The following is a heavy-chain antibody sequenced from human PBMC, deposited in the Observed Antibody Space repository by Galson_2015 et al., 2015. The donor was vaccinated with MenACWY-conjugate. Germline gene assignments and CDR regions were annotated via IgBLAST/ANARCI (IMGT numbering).Heavy chain of an antibody. Sequence: QSGAEVKQPGEPLKISCKTTGYSFTTYWIAWVRQMPGTGLEWMGLISPGDSNTRYSPSFQGQVTISADKSISTAYLQWSSLKASDTAMYCCARHPPGGRGMDVWGQGTTVTVSS. V-gene: IGHV5-51*01. CDR3: ARHPPGGRGMDV. CDR1: GYSFTTYW. D-gene: IGHD1-26*01. CDR2: ISPGDSNT. J-gene: IGHJ6*02.